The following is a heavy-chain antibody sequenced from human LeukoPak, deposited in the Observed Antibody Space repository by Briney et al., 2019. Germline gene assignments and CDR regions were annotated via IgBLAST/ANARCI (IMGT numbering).Heavy chain of an antibody. Sequence: LETLSLTCTVSGGSITNYYWSWIRQPPGKGLEWIGYMSYSGSTNYNPSLKSRVTISVDTSKNQFSLKLSSVTAADTAVYYCARIWFGELWRVNWFDPWGQGTLVTVSS. J-gene: IGHJ5*02. V-gene: IGHV4-59*01. CDR3: ARIWFGELWRVNWFDP. D-gene: IGHD3-10*01. CDR2: MSYSGST. CDR1: GGSITNYY.